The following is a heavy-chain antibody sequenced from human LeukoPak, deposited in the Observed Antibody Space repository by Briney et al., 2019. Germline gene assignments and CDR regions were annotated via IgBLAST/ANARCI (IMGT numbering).Heavy chain of an antibody. CDR2: FDPENGET. J-gene: IGHJ4*02. V-gene: IGHV1-24*01. CDR3: ATSYYDILTGYRPLAY. Sequence: ASVKVSCKVSGYTLTELSMHWVRQAPGKGLEWMGCFDPENGETIYAQKFQGRVTMTEDTSTDTAYMELSSLRSEDTAVYYCATSYYDILTGYRPLAYWGQGTLVTVSS. D-gene: IGHD3-9*01. CDR1: GYTLTELS.